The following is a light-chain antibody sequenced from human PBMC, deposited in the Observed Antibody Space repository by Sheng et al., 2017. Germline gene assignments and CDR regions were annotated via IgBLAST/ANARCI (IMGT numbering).Light chain of an antibody. Sequence: IVLTQSPGTLSLSPGDRATLSCRASQIVSSDSLAWYQHKPGQAPRLLIYDASNRATGIPARFSGSGSGTDFTFTISSLEPEDFAVYYCQQRYNWPLTFGGGTKVEMK. CDR2: DAS. CDR1: QIVSSDS. V-gene: IGKV3D-20*02. J-gene: IGKJ4*01. CDR3: QQRYNWPLT.